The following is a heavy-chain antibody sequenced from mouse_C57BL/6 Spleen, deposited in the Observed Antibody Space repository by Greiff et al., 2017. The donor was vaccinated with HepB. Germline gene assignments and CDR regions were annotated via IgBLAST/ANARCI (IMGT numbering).Heavy chain of an antibody. Sequence: QVQLQQSGPELVKPGASVKISCKASGYAFSSSWMNWVKQRPGKGLEWIGRIYPGDGDTNYNGKFKGKATLTADKSSSTAYMQLSSLTSEDSAVYFCARDYGNYGGYFDYWGQGTTLTVSS. CDR1: GYAFSSSW. CDR3: ARDYGNYGGYFDY. D-gene: IGHD2-1*01. V-gene: IGHV1-82*01. J-gene: IGHJ2*01. CDR2: IYPGDGDT.